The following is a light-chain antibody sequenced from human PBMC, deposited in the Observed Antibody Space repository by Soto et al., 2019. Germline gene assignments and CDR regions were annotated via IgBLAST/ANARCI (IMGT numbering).Light chain of an antibody. CDR1: QSVNRN. CDR3: QQSHIANT. Sequence: DIQMTQSPSSLSASVGDRVTITCRASQSVNRNLNWYQQKPGKAPKLLIYDASSLQSGVPSRFSGSGSGTDFTLTISSLRPEDFATYYCQQSHIANTFGQGTKLEIK. V-gene: IGKV1-39*01. J-gene: IGKJ2*01. CDR2: DAS.